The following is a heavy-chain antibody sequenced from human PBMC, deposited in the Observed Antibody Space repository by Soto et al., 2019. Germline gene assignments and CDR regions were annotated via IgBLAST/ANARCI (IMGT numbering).Heavy chain of an antibody. Sequence: TLSLTCAISGDSVSSSSVTWSWIRQSPSRGLEWLGRTYYRSKWYNDYAVSVKSRITINPDTSKNQFSLQLNSVTPEDTAVYYCARGFRGFDPWGQGTLVTVSS. CDR3: ARGFRGFDP. D-gene: IGHD3-10*01. V-gene: IGHV6-1*01. CDR1: GDSVSSSSVT. J-gene: IGHJ5*02. CDR2: TYYRSKWYN.